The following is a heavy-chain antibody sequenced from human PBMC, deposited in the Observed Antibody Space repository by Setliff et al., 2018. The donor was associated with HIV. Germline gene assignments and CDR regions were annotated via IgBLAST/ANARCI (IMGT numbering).Heavy chain of an antibody. CDR2: INHSGST. J-gene: IGHJ6*03. CDR3: ARVPGYSSGTSYMDV. CDR1: GYSISSSYY. D-gene: IGHD6-19*01. V-gene: IGHV4-34*01. Sequence: SETLSLTCAVSGYSISSSYYWSWIRQPPGKGLEWIGEINHSGSTNYNPSLKSRVTISVDTSKNQFSLQLRSVTAADRAVYYCARVPGYSSGTSYMDVWGKGTTVTVSS.